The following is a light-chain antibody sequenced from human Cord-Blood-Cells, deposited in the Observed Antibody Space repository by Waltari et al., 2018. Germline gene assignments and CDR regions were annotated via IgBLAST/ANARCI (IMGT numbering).Light chain of an antibody. CDR3: QQSYSTPYT. J-gene: IGKJ2*01. CDR1: QSISSY. Sequence: DIQMTQSPSSLSESVGDRVTITCRASQSISSYLNWYQQKPGTAPKLLIYAASSLQSGVPSRFSCSGAGTDFTRTNSSPQPEDFATYYCQQSYSTPYTFGQWTKLEIK. CDR2: AAS. V-gene: IGKV1-39*01.